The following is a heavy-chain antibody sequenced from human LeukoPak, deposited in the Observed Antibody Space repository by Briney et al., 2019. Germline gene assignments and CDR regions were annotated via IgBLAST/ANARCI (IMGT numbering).Heavy chain of an antibody. V-gene: IGHV1-2*02. CDR3: ARAHYESGGYYSAVY. J-gene: IGHJ4*02. CDR1: GYTFTGYY. CDR2: INPNSGGT. Sequence: ASVKVSCKASGYTFTGYYMHWVRQAPGQGLEWMGWINPNSGGTNYVQKFQGRVTMTRDTSISTAYMELSRLRSDDTAVYYCARAHYESGGYYSAVYWGQGTLVTASS. D-gene: IGHD3-22*01.